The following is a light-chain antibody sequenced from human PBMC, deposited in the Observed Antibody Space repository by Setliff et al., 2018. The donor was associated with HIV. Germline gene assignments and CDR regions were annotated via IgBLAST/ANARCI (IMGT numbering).Light chain of an antibody. Sequence: QSVLTQPPSASGTPGQRVTISCSGSSSNIGSNTVTWYQQLPGTAPKLLIYSNNQRPSGVPDRLSGSKSGTSASLAISGLQSEDEADYYCAAWDDSLNGRVFGTGTKVTVL. CDR2: SNN. J-gene: IGLJ1*01. V-gene: IGLV1-44*01. CDR1: SSNIGSNT. CDR3: AAWDDSLNGRV.